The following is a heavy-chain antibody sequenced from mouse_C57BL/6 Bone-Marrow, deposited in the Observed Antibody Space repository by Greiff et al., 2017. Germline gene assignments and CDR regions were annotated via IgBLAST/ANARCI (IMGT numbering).Heavy chain of an antibody. V-gene: IGHV1-59*01. Sequence: QVQLQQPGAELVRPGTSVTLSCKASGYTFTSYWMHWVKQRPGQGLEWIGVIDPSDSYTNYNHKFKGKATLTVDTSSSTAYMQLSSLTSEDSAVYYCARRSGLVYFDVWGTGTTVTVSS. CDR2: IDPSDSYT. CDR3: ARRSGLVYFDV. D-gene: IGHD3-3*01. J-gene: IGHJ1*03. CDR1: GYTFTSYW.